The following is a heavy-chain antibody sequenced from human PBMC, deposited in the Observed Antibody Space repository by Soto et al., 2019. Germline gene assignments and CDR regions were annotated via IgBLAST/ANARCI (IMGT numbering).Heavy chain of an antibody. Sequence: GASVKVSCKASGYTFTSYAMHWVRQAPGQRLEWMGWINAGNGNTKYSQKFQGRVTITRDTSASTAYMELSSLRSEDTAVYYCASLRKYCSGGSCYSSPDYWGQGTLVTVSS. CDR3: ASLRKYCSGGSCYSSPDY. V-gene: IGHV1-3*01. D-gene: IGHD2-15*01. J-gene: IGHJ4*02. CDR1: GYTFTSYA. CDR2: INAGNGNT.